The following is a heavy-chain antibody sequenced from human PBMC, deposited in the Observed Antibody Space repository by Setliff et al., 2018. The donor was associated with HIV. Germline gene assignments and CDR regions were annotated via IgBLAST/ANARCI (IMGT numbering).Heavy chain of an antibody. CDR2: ISIGSGGAI. V-gene: IGHV3-48*03. CDR1: GFTFRSYK. D-gene: IGHD3-3*01. J-gene: IGHJ6*02. Sequence: GGSLRLSCAASGFTFRSYKFNWVRQAPGGGLEWVSSISIGSGGAIDYADSVQGRFTISRDNSKNSLYLQMNSLRVADTAAYYCARDYLYYNLYNRSPVFGMDVWGQGTTVTVSS. CDR3: ARDYLYYNLYNRSPVFGMDV.